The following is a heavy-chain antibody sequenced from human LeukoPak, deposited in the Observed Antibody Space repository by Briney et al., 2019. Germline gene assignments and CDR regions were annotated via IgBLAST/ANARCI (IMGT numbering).Heavy chain of an antibody. CDR2: ISNSGSLI. D-gene: IGHD3-16*01. V-gene: IGHV3-11*01. CDR3: AGGVQGAGPFDY. J-gene: IGHJ4*02. CDR1: GFTFGDYY. Sequence: GGSLGLSCAASGFTFGDYYMSWIRQAPGKGLEWLSYISNSGSLIYYTDSVKGRFTISRDNAKNSLYLQMNSLRAEDTAVYYCAGGVQGAGPFDYWGQGTLVTVSS.